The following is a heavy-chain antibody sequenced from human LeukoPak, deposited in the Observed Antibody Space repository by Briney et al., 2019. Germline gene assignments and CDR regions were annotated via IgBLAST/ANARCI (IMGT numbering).Heavy chain of an antibody. D-gene: IGHD3-3*01. CDR3: VSDLCGGDDQ. CDR1: GFTFNSYW. Sequence: GGSLRLSCAPSGFTFNSYWMHWVRQAPGKGLVWVSCIDEDGKTIDYADSVKGRFTISRDNAKDTLYLQMSSLRDEDTAVYYCVSDLCGGDDQWGRGTLVTVSS. J-gene: IGHJ5*02. V-gene: IGHV3-74*01. CDR2: IDEDGKTI.